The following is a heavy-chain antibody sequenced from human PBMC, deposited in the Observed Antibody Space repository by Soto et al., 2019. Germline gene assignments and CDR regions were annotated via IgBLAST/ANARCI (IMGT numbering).Heavy chain of an antibody. V-gene: IGHV3-23*01. Sequence: GGSLRLSCAASGFTFSSYAMSWVRQAPGKGLEWVSAISGSGGSTYYADSVKGRFTISRDNSKNTLYLQMNSLRAEDTAVYFCGKEGVRGFIYTRYYYYMDAWGKGTTVTVS. J-gene: IGHJ6*03. CDR3: GKEGVRGFIYTRYYYYMDA. CDR1: GFTFSSYA. D-gene: IGHD3-10*01. CDR2: ISGSGGST.